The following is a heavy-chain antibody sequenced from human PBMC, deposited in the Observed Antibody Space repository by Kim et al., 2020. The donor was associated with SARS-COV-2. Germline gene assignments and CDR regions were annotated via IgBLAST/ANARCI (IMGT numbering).Heavy chain of an antibody. Sequence: GGSLRLSCAASGFSFSSYAMHWVRQAPGKGLEHVSAISSNGVSTYYANSVKGRFTISRDNSKNTVYLQMGSLRAEDMAVYYCVRGRAGQLVRYFDYWCQGTLVTVSS. CDR1: GFSFSSYA. V-gene: IGHV3-64*01. J-gene: IGHJ4*02. CDR2: ISSNGVST. D-gene: IGHD6-13*01. CDR3: VRGRAGQLVRYFDY.